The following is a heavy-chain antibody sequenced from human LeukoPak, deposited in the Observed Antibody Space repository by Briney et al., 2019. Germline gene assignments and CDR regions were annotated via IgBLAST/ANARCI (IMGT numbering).Heavy chain of an antibody. CDR3: AKDMCREEQWLVSCAFDI. Sequence: PGGSPRLSCAASGFTFDDYAMHWVRQAPGKGLEWVSGISWNSGSIGYADSVKGRFTISRDNAKNSLYLQMNSLRAEDTALYYCAKDMCREEQWLVSCAFDIWGQGTMVTVSS. D-gene: IGHD6-19*01. CDR2: ISWNSGSI. CDR1: GFTFDDYA. V-gene: IGHV3-9*01. J-gene: IGHJ3*02.